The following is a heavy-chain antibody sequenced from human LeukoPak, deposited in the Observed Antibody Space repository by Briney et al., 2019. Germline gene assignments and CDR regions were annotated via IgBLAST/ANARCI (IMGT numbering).Heavy chain of an antibody. D-gene: IGHD6-19*01. CDR2: INHSGST. V-gene: IGHV4-34*01. J-gene: IGHJ4*02. CDR3: ARGRGIAVAGNDY. CDR1: GGSINGYY. Sequence: SETLSLTCTVSGGSINGYYWSWIRQPPGKGLEWIGEINHSGSTNYNPSLKSRVTISVDTSKNQFSLKLSSVTAADTAVYYCARGRGIAVAGNDYWGQGTLVTVSS.